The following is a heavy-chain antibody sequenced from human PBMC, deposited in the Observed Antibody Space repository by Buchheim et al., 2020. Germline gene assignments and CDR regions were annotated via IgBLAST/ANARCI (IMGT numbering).Heavy chain of an antibody. J-gene: IGHJ4*02. V-gene: IGHV4-61*03. CDR2: IYYSGIT. CDR3: ARIFSGDYALDF. CDR1: SGSVTSGVHY. D-gene: IGHD1-26*01. Sequence: QVQLQESGPGLVKPSETLSLTCSVSSGSVTSGVHYWSWIRQPPGKGLEWIGYIYYSGITYYNSSLKSRVTMSLDTSKQHISLKLNSVAAADTALYYGARIFSGDYALDFWGQGIL.